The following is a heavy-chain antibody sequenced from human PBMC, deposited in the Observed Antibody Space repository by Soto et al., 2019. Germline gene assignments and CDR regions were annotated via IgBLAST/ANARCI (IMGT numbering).Heavy chain of an antibody. D-gene: IGHD3-10*01. CDR3: VTYPVFRGVVRGMGV. Sequence: QVQLEQSGAEVKKPGSSVKVSCRASAGTFIDYAISWVRQAPGQGLEWMGGLIPFYGTTNYAQSFQDGVTFTADTYMSEVYMALSSLKLEDTAVYYCVTYPVFRGVVRGMGVWGQGTTITVS. CDR2: LIPFYGTT. J-gene: IGHJ6*01. V-gene: IGHV1-69*06. CDR1: AGTFIDYA.